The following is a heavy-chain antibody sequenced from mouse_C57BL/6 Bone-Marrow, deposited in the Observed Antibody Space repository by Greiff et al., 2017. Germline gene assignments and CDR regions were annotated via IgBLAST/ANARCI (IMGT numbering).Heavy chain of an antibody. CDR1: GFTIKSYY. J-gene: IGHJ3*01. Sequence: VQLQQSGAELVKPGASVKLSCTASGFTIKSYYMHWVKQRPEQGLEWIGRIDPDGGETKYPAKFQGQATITADTSSNTAYLQLSSLTSEDTAIYSRAALYHGGQGTLVTVSA. D-gene: IGHD5-1*01. V-gene: IGHV14-2*01. CDR2: IDPDGGET. CDR3: AALYH.